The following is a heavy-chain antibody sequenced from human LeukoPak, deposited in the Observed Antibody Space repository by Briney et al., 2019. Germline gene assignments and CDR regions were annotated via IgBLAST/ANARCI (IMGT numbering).Heavy chain of an antibody. CDR3: TRDSSWSRGSGSPLGD. CDR1: GFTFGDYA. CDR2: IRSKAYGGTT. D-gene: IGHD3-10*01. Sequence: GGSLRLSCTASGFTFGDYAMSWVRQAPGKGLEWVGFIRSKAYGGTTEYAASVKGRFTISRDDSKSIAYLQMNSLKTEDTAVYYCTRDSSWSRGSGSPLGDWGQGTLVTVSS. J-gene: IGHJ4*02. V-gene: IGHV3-49*04.